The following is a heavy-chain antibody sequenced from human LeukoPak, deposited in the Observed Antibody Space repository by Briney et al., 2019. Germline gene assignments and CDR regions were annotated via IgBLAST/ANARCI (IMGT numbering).Heavy chain of an antibody. D-gene: IGHD2-21*02. CDR1: GFTVSSNY. V-gene: IGHV3-53*01. J-gene: IGHJ4*02. Sequence: PGGSLRLSCAASGFTVSSNYMSWVRQAPGKGLEWVSVIFSGGSTYYADSVRGRFTISRDNSKNTLYLQMNSLRAEDTAVYYCARGDYKTAFDYWGQGTLVTVSS. CDR3: ARGDYKTAFDY. CDR2: IFSGGST.